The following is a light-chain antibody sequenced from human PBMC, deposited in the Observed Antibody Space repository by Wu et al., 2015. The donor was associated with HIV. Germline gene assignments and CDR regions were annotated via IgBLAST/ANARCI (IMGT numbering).Light chain of an antibody. CDR2: SAS. J-gene: IGKJ1*01. CDR1: QDISSH. Sequence: AIRMTQSPSSLSASIGDRVTITCRASQDISSHLAWYQQKPGRTPQLLIFSASTLQRGVPPGFSGSGSGTNFTLTISCLQSEDFATYYCQQFSSYPWTFGQGPRWKS. V-gene: IGKV1-8*01. CDR3: QQFSSYPWT.